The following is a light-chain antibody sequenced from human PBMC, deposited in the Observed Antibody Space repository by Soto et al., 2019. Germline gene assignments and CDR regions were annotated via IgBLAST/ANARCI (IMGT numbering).Light chain of an antibody. CDR1: QSISSW. CDR3: QQSYTNTIT. V-gene: IGKV1-5*03. Sequence: DLKMTHSPTTLSPAVGHRINNNCRASQSISSWLAWYQQKPGKAPKLLIYKASSLESGVPSRFRGSGSGTDFTLTISSLPTEDFATYFCQQSYTNTITFGQGTGLEIK. CDR2: KAS. J-gene: IGKJ5*01.